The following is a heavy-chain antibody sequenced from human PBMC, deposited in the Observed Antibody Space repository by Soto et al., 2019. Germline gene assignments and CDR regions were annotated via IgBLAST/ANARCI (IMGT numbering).Heavy chain of an antibody. D-gene: IGHD6-13*01. V-gene: IGHV3-48*01. CDR2: ISSSSSTI. CDR3: ARVSSSDAFDI. CDR1: GFTFSSYS. J-gene: IGHJ3*02. Sequence: SLRLSCAASGFTFSSYSMNWVRQAPGKGLEWVSYISSSSSTIYYADSVKGRFTISRDNAKNSLYLQMNSLRAEDTAVYYCARVSSSDAFDIWGQGTMVTVSS.